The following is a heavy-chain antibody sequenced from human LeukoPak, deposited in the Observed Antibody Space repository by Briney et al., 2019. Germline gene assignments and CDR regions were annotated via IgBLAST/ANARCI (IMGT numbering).Heavy chain of an antibody. CDR3: ATTIYCRTVSCLRNYYFDD. CDR2: TIPIFGTA. J-gene: IGHJ4*01. D-gene: IGHD2-2*01. CDR1: GGTFSSYA. V-gene: IGHV1-69*13. Sequence: SVKVSCKASGGTFSSYAIGWVRQAPGQGLEWMGGTIPIFGTANYAQKFQGRVTITADESTSTAYMELSSLRSEDTAVYFCATTIYCRTVSCLRNYYFDDWGQGTLVTVSS.